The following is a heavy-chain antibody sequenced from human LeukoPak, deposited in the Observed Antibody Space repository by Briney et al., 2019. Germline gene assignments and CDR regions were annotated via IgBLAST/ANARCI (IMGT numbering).Heavy chain of an antibody. CDR1: GFTFSSYG. Sequence: GGTLRLSCAASGFTFSSYGMSWVRQAPGKGLEWVSSISGSGGSTYYADSVKGRSTISRDNSKNTLYLQMNSLRAEDTAVYYCAKDWAYESSGPPYYFDYWGQGTLVTVSS. V-gene: IGHV3-23*01. D-gene: IGHD3-22*01. CDR3: AKDWAYESSGPPYYFDY. J-gene: IGHJ4*02. CDR2: ISGSGGST.